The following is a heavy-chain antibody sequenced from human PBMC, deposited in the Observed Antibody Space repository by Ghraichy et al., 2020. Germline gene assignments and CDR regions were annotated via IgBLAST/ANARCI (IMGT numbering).Heavy chain of an antibody. CDR2: IRIKANFYAT. J-gene: IGHJ4*02. D-gene: IGHD4-23*01. CDR1: GFSFSASA. Sequence: LSLTCAASGFSFSASAMHWVRQASGKGLEWVGRIRIKANFYATEYAASVKGRFTISRDDSKITAYLQMNSLKTEDTAVYYCTRLALNSGDSYWGQGTLVTVSS. V-gene: IGHV3-73*01. CDR3: TRLALNSGDSY.